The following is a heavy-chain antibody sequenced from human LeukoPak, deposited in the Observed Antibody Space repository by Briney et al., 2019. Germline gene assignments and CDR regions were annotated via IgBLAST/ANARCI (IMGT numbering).Heavy chain of an antibody. CDR2: INPNSGGT. CDR3: GRYSRSSPFDY. V-gene: IGHV1-2*02. D-gene: IGHD6-6*01. CDR1: GYTFTAYY. Sequence: ASVKVSCKASGYTFTAYYMHWVRQAPGQGLEWMGWINPNSGGTNYAQKFQGRVTMTRDTSITTAYMELSRLTSDDTAVYYCGRYSRSSPFDYWGQGTLVTVSS. J-gene: IGHJ4*02.